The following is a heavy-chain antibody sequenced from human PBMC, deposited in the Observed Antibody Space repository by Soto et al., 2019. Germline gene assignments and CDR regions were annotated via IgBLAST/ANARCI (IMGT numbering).Heavy chain of an antibody. CDR2: IYYSGST. CDR1: GGSISSYY. CDR3: AREGYYYGMDV. J-gene: IGHJ6*02. V-gene: IGHV4-59*01. Sequence: SETLSLTCTVSGGSISSYYWSWIRQPPGKGLEWIGYIYYSGSTNYNPSLKSRVTISVDTSKNQFSLKLSSVTAADTAVYYCAREGYYYGMDVWGQGTTVTVSS.